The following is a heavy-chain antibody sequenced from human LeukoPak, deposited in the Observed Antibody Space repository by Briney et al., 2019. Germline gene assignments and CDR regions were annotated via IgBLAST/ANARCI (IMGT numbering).Heavy chain of an antibody. CDR1: GFTFSDYY. CDR3: ARAWVSFNYYYYGMGV. J-gene: IGHJ6*02. V-gene: IGHV3-11*01. CDR2: ISSSGSTI. Sequence: GRSLRLSCAASGFTFSDYYMNWIRQAPGKGLEWVSYISSSGSTIYYADSVKGRFTISRDNAKNSLYLQMNSLRAEDTAVYYCARAWVSFNYYYYGMGVWGQGTTVTVSS. D-gene: IGHD6-13*01.